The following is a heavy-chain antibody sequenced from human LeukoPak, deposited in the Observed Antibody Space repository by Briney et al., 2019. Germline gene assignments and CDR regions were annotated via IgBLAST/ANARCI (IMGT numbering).Heavy chain of an antibody. D-gene: IGHD6-13*01. V-gene: IGHV3-23*01. CDR2: ITGSGGST. CDR3: AKVAAAGYNYYSMDV. CDR1: GFTFISYA. Sequence: PGGSLRLSCAAPGFTFISYAISWVRQAPGKGLEWVSTITGSGGSTYYADSVKGRFTISRDNSKNTLSLQMNSLRAEDTAVYYCAKVAAAGYNYYSMDVWGKGTTVTVSS. J-gene: IGHJ6*03.